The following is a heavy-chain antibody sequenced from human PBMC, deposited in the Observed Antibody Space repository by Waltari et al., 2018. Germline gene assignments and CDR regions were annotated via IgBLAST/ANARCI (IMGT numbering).Heavy chain of an antibody. D-gene: IGHD2-15*01. CDR1: GGSFSDYY. CDR2: IHHSGNT. CDR3: ARLVVVRSAVGAYYFDY. V-gene: IGHV4-34*02. J-gene: IGHJ4*02. Sequence: QVQLQQWGAGLLKPSETLSLTCDVDGGSFSDYYWSWIRQPPGKGLEWIGEIHHSGNTNYNPSLKSRVIVSIDTSKDQFSLKLTSVTAADTAVYYCARLVVVRSAVGAYYFDYWGQGTLVTVSS.